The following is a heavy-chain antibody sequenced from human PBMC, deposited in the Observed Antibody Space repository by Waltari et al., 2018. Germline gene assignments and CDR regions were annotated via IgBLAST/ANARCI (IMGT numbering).Heavy chain of an antibody. CDR3: ARCPSMVQGLKRAGFDP. D-gene: IGHD3-10*01. CDR2: IRYDGSNK. J-gene: IGHJ5*02. Sequence: QVQLVESGGGVVQPGGSLRLSCAASGFTFSSYGMHWVRQAPGKGLEWVAFIRYDGSNKYYADSVKGRFTISRDNSKNTLYLQMNSLRAEDTAVYYCARCPSMVQGLKRAGFDPWGQGTLVTVSS. CDR1: GFTFSSYG. V-gene: IGHV3-30*02.